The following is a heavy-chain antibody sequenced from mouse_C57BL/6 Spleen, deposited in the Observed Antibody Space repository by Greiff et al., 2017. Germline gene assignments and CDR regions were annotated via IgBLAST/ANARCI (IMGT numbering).Heavy chain of an antibody. CDR2: IDPANGNT. CDR3: ALNYYGSSPWCAY. Sequence: EVQLQQSVAELVRPGASVKLSCTASGFNIKNTYMHWVKQRPEQGLEWIGRIDPANGNTKYAPKFQGKATITTDTSSNTAYLQLSSLTSEDTAIYYCALNYYGSSPWCAYWGQGTLVTVSA. D-gene: IGHD1-1*01. J-gene: IGHJ3*01. V-gene: IGHV14-3*01. CDR1: GFNIKNTY.